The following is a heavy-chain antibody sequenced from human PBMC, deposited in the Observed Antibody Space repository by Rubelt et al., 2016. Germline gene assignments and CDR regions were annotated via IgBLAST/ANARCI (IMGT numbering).Heavy chain of an antibody. Sequence: EWVSFISSSSTTIYYADSVKGRFTISRDNAKNSLYLQMNSLRDEDTAVYYCARDLAPYSYAPTRWFDPWGQGTLVTVSS. CDR2: ISSSSTTI. CDR3: ARDLAPYSYAPTRWFDP. D-gene: IGHD5-18*01. V-gene: IGHV3-48*02. J-gene: IGHJ5*02.